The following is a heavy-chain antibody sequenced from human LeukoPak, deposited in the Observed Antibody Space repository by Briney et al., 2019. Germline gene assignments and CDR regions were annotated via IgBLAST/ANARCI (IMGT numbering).Heavy chain of an antibody. Sequence: VASVKVSCKASGYTFTSYEINWVRQATGQGLEWMGWMNPNSGNTGYAQKFQGRVTMTRNTSISTAYMELSSLRSEDTAVYYCASSANWNDDLDAFDIWGQGTMVTVSS. CDR3: ASSANWNDDLDAFDI. V-gene: IGHV1-8*01. CDR1: GYTFTSYE. J-gene: IGHJ3*02. D-gene: IGHD1-20*01. CDR2: MNPNSGNT.